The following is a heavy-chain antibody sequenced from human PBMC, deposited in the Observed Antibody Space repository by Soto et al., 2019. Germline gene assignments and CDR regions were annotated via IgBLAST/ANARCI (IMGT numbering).Heavy chain of an antibody. D-gene: IGHD3-9*01. CDR3: ANDIKPPGSHFDY. Sequence: PSETLSLTCTVSGGSISSYYWSWIRQPPGKGLEWIGYIYYSGSTDYNPSLKSRVTISVDTSKNQFSLNLSSVTAADTAAYYCANDIKPPGSHFDYWGQGTLVTVSS. CDR2: IYYSGST. CDR1: GGSISSYY. J-gene: IGHJ4*02. V-gene: IGHV4-59*08.